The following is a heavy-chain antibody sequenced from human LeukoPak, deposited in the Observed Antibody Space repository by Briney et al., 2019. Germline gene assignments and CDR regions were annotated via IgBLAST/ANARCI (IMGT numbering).Heavy chain of an antibody. CDR3: AKASSPGGGNHFDY. Sequence: GGSLRLSCAASGFTFDDYAMHWVRQAPGKALEWVSGISWNSGSIGYADSVKGRFTISRDNAKNSLYLQMNSLRAEDTALYYCAKASSPGGGNHFDYWGQGTLVTVSS. J-gene: IGHJ4*02. D-gene: IGHD4-23*01. CDR2: ISWNSGSI. CDR1: GFTFDDYA. V-gene: IGHV3-9*01.